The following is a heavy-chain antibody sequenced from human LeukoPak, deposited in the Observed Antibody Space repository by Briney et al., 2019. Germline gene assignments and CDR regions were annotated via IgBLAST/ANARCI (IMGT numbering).Heavy chain of an antibody. V-gene: IGHV3-7*04. J-gene: IGHJ4*02. Sequence: GGSLRLSCAASGFAFSTSWMGWVRQVPGKGLEWVANTKQDGTESQYVDTVKGRFTISRDNTKNSLFLQMNSLTTEDTAVYYCARGHGSDWGQGVLVAVSS. CDR1: GFAFSTSW. CDR3: ARGHGSD. CDR2: TKQDGTES.